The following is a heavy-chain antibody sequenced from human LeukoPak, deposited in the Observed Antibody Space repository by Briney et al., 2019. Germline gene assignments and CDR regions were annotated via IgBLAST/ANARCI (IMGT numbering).Heavy chain of an antibody. V-gene: IGHV3-53*04. D-gene: IGHD6-6*01. Sequence: GGSLRLSCSGSGFTVSSNYMSWVRQAPGKGLEWVSVIYSGGSTYYADSVKGRFTISRHNSKNTLYLQMNSLRAEDTAVYYCARDLYSSSSPYYYYGMDVWGQGTTVTVSS. CDR2: IYSGGST. CDR3: ARDLYSSSSPYYYYGMDV. J-gene: IGHJ6*02. CDR1: GFTVSSNY.